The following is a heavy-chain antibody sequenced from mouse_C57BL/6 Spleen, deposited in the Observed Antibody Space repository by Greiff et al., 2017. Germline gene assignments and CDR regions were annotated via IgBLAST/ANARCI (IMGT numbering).Heavy chain of an antibody. V-gene: IGHV1-15*01. D-gene: IGHD4-1*01. J-gene: IGHJ4*01. CDR2: IDPETGGT. Sequence: ESGAELVRPGASVTLSCKASGYTFTDYEMHWVKQTPVHGLEWIGAIDPETGGTAYNQKFKGKAILTADKSSSTAYMELRSLTSEDSAVYYCTEGTGTNAMDYWGQGTSVTVSS. CDR1: GYTFTDYE. CDR3: TEGTGTNAMDY.